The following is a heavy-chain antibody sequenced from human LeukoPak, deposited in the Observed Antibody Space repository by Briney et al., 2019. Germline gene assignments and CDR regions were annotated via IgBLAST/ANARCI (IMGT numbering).Heavy chain of an antibody. CDR3: AKGQRWELPLDF. D-gene: IGHD2-15*01. Sequence: GGSLRLSCAASGSTFSSYAMTWVRQAPGKGPEWVSAISDSGRSTYYADSVKGRFTISRDVSKSTLYLQMNSLRAEDTALYYCAKGQRWELPLDFWGQGTLVTVSS. CDR2: ISDSGRST. V-gene: IGHV3-23*01. CDR1: GSTFSSYA. J-gene: IGHJ4*02.